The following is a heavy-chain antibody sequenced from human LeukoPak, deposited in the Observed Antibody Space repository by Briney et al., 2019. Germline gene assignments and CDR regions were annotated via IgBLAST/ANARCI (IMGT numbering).Heavy chain of an antibody. CDR1: GYTFTGYY. CDR3: ARDGHGGNSFDY. CDR2: INANSGGT. Sequence: ASVKVSCKASGYTFTGYYMHWVRQAPGQGLEWMGWINANSGGTDYAQKFQDRVTMTRDAPISTAYMELSRLTSDDTAVYYCARDGHGGNSFDYWGQGTLVTVSS. D-gene: IGHD4-23*01. V-gene: IGHV1-2*02. J-gene: IGHJ4*02.